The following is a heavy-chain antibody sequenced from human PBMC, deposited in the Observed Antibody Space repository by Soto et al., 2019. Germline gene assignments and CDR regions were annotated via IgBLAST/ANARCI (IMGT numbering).Heavy chain of an antibody. CDR2: VNPNNGHT. CDR3: VRLFYYGSGSWVE. D-gene: IGHD3-10*01. Sequence: QVQLVQSGAEVKKPGASVKVSWKASGYTFTSYDINWVRQATGQGLEWMGWVNPNNGHTGYAQKFQGRVTMTRNTSISTAYMELDSLRSEDTAVYYCVRLFYYGSGSWVEWGQGTLVTVSS. J-gene: IGHJ4*02. CDR1: GYTFTSYD. V-gene: IGHV1-8*01.